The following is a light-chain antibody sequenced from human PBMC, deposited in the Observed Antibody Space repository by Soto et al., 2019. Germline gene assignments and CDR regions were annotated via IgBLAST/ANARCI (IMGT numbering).Light chain of an antibody. CDR3: SSYTSSDTYV. J-gene: IGLJ1*01. V-gene: IGLV2-14*01. CDR1: SSDVGGYNY. Sequence: QSALTQPASVSGSPGQSITISCTGTSSDVGGYNYVSWYQQYPGKAPKLMVYDVSNRPSGVSYRFSGSKSGNTASLTISGLQAEDEADYYCSSYTSSDTYVFGSGTKLTVL. CDR2: DVS.